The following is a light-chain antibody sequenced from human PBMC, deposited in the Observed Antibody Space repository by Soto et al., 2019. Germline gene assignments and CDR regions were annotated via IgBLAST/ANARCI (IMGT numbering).Light chain of an antibody. CDR3: SSYRSTITV. J-gene: IGLJ3*02. V-gene: IGLV2-14*01. CDR1: TSDIGHYNY. Sequence: QSALTQPASVSGSPGQSVTISCTATTSDIGHYNYVSWYQQHPGKAPKLVIYEVSNRPLGVSSRYSGSKSGNTASLTISGLQAEDEAGYYCSSYRSTITVFGGGTKLTVL. CDR2: EVS.